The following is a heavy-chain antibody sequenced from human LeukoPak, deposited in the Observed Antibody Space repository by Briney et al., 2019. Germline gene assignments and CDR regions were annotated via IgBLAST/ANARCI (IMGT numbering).Heavy chain of an antibody. Sequence: GGSLRLSCAASGFTVSNKYMTWVRQAPGKGLEWVSLIYSDGRTYSADSVKGRCTISGDGSKNTLYLQMNSLRVEDTAVYYCARGKFDFDYWGQGTLVTVSS. D-gene: IGHD3-16*01. J-gene: IGHJ4*02. CDR3: ARGKFDFDY. CDR2: IYSDGRT. V-gene: IGHV3-53*01. CDR1: GFTVSNKY.